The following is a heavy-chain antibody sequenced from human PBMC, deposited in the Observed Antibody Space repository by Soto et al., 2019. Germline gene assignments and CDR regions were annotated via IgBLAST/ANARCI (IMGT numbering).Heavy chain of an antibody. V-gene: IGHV1-69*06. D-gene: IGHD5-18*01. J-gene: IGHJ4*02. CDR2: IIPVFGTG. CDR3: ARVGGTGGYTYGLDY. Sequence: WASVKVSCKASGGTFSSYAISWVRQAPGQGLEWMGGIIPVFGTGIYAQKFQGRVTITADKSTNTAYMELSSLRSEDTAVYFCARVGGTGGYTYGLDYWGQGTLVTVSS. CDR1: GGTFSSYA.